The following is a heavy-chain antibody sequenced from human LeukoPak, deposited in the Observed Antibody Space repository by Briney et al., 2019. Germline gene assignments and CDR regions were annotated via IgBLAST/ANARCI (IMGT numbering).Heavy chain of an antibody. CDR2: INHSGST. V-gene: IGHV4-34*01. CDR1: GGSFGGFS. D-gene: IGHD2-21*01. Sequence: SETLSLTCAVYGGSFGGFSWNWIRQSPGKGLEWIGEINHSGSTTYNPSLGSRVTISLDASKNQFSLRLTSVTAAVTAVYYCATSVVWGQGTLVTVSS. CDR3: ATSVV. J-gene: IGHJ4*02.